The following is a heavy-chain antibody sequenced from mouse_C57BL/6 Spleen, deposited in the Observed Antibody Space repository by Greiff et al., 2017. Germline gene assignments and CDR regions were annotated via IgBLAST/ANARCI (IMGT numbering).Heavy chain of an antibody. CDR3: ARHAGNAMDY. Sequence: EVKLMESGGGLVQPGGSLKLSCAASGFTFSSYTMSWVRQTPEKRLEWVATISGGGGNTYYPDSVKGRFTISRDNAKNTLYLQMSSLRSVDTALYDCARHAGNAMDYWGQGTSVTVSS. V-gene: IGHV5-9*01. J-gene: IGHJ4*01. CDR2: ISGGGGNT. D-gene: IGHD4-1*01. CDR1: GFTFSSYT.